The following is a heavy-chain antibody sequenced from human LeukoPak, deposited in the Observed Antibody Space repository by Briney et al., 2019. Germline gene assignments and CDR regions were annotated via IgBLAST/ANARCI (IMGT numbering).Heavy chain of an antibody. V-gene: IGHV1-69*13. D-gene: IGHD2-2*01. Sequence: SSVQVCCPASGGTFSRYAISWVRQAPGQGLEWMGGIIPIFGTANYAQKFQGRVTITADESTSTAYMELSSLRSADTAVYYCAREARYCSSTSCYLLGAFDIWGQGTMVTVSS. CDR1: GGTFSRYA. CDR3: AREARYCSSTSCYLLGAFDI. CDR2: IIPIFGTA. J-gene: IGHJ3*02.